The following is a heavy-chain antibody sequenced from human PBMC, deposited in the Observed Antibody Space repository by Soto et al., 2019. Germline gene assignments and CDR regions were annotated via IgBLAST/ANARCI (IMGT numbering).Heavy chain of an antibody. D-gene: IGHD6-13*01. CDR3: ASASSSSWPYFLDS. J-gene: IGHJ4*02. CDR2: MNPNSGNT. V-gene: IGHV1-8*01. CDR1: GYTFTSYD. Sequence: QVQLVQSGAEVKKPGASVKVSCKASGYTFTSYDINWVRQATGQGLEWMGWMNPNSGNTGYAQSFQGRVTMTMTTSISTAYMELSSLRSDDTAVYYCASASSSSWPYFLDSWGQGTLVTVSS.